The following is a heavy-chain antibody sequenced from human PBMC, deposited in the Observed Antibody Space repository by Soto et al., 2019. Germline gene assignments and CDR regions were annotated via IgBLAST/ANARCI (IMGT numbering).Heavy chain of an antibody. CDR2: ISDIAYT. CDR1: GGSISSYY. D-gene: IGHD3-10*01. J-gene: IGHJ6*02. V-gene: IGHV4-59*08. Sequence: PSETLSLTCTVSGGSISSYYWSWIRQPPGKGLEWIGYISDIAYTSYNPSLKGRVSISVDTSKNQFSLTLTSVTAADTAVYYCARKGFGVLHGLVDVWGQGTTVTVSS. CDR3: ARKGFGVLHGLVDV.